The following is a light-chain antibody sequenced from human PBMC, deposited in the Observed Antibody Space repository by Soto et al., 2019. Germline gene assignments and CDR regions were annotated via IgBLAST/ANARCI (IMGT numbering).Light chain of an antibody. Sequence: EVGWTQSQDTLSLAPGETATLSCRARQRVDRYVAWYQQKVGQAPRLLIYDAYTRATGVGARFTGSGSATDFSLTITSLEPEDFAVYYCQQRGKWPSTFGPGTKVEMK. CDR1: QRVDRY. V-gene: IGKV3-11*01. J-gene: IGKJ2*02. CDR2: DAY. CDR3: QQRGKWPST.